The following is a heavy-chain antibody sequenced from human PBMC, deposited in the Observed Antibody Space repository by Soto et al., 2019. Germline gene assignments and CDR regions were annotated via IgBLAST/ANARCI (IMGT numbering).Heavy chain of an antibody. Sequence: VQLVESGGGVVQPGRSLRLLCEASGFSFSRYGMHWVRQAPGMGLEWVAVISWDGLAQYYADSVKGRFTISRDNSQSTLYLQMNSLRVDDTAMYYCARDSVTRVSSDIPGMDVWGQGTTVSVSS. CDR3: ARDSVTRVSSDIPGMDV. D-gene: IGHD3-10*01. V-gene: IGHV3-30*03. CDR2: ISWDGLAQ. CDR1: GFSFSRYG. J-gene: IGHJ6*02.